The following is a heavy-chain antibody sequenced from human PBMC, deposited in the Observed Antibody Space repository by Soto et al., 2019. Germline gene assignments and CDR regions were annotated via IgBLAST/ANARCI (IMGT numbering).Heavy chain of an antibody. CDR1: RFSFSNYG. CDR2: ISFDGSNK. Sequence: QVQLVESGGGVVQPGRSLRLSCAASRFSFSNYGMHWARQAPGKGLEWVAGISFDGSNKYHADSVKGRFTISRDNSKNTLYLQMNSLRTEDTAVYYCAGGWYFFDYCGQGTLVTVSS. V-gene: IGHV3-30*03. D-gene: IGHD6-19*01. CDR3: AGGWYFFDY. J-gene: IGHJ4*02.